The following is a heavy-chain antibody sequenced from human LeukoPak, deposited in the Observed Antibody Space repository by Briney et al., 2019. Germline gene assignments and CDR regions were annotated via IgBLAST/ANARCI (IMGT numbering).Heavy chain of an antibody. Sequence: GGSLRLSCAASGFTFSSYSMNWVRQAPGKGLEWVSYISGSSSTIYFADSVKGRFTISRGNAKNSLYLQMNSLRAEDTAVYYCATHGGSGNYLDYWGQGTLVTVSS. CDR2: ISGSSSTI. CDR3: ATHGGSGNYLDY. D-gene: IGHD3-10*01. J-gene: IGHJ4*02. CDR1: GFTFSSYS. V-gene: IGHV3-48*04.